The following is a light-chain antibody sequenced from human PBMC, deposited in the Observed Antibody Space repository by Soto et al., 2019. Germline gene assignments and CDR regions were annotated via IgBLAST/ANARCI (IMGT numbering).Light chain of an antibody. Sequence: DIQMTQSPSSLSASVGDRVTITCRASQSIGWYLHWYQQKPGKAPKVLIYAASSLQSGVPSRFSGSGSRTDFPLTISSLQPEDCATYYCQQSFSALWTFGQGTKVEIK. J-gene: IGKJ1*01. CDR2: AAS. V-gene: IGKV1-39*01. CDR3: QQSFSALWT. CDR1: QSIGWY.